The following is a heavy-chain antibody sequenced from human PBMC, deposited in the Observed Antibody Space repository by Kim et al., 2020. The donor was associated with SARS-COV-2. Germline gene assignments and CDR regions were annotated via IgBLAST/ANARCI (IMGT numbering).Heavy chain of an antibody. D-gene: IGHD3-10*02. Sequence: GGSLRLSCAASGFTFSNDWMTWVRQAPGKGLEWVANITPDGNEKYYVDFLKGRFTISRDNAKNSLFLQMNSVRPEDTAVYYFMSHSRWGQGTLVTVSS. CDR3: MSHSR. CDR1: GFTFSNDW. V-gene: IGHV3-7*01. CDR2: ITPDGNEK. J-gene: IGHJ4*02.